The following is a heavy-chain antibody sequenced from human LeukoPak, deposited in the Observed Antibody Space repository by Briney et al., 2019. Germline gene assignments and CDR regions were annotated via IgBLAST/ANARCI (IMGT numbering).Heavy chain of an antibody. V-gene: IGHV4-4*07. Sequence: SETLSLTCTVSGGSISTYYWSWIRQPAGKGLEWIGRIYPSGSANYSPSLKSRVTMSVDTSTNQFSLKLSSVTAADTAMYYCARVRLGRGLDYWGQGTLVTVSS. J-gene: IGHJ4*02. CDR1: GGSISTYY. CDR3: ARVRLGRGLDY. CDR2: IYPSGSA. D-gene: IGHD6-19*01.